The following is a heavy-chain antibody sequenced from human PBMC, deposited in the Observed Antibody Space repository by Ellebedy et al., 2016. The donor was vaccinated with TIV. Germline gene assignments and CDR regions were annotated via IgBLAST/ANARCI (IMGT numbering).Heavy chain of an antibody. J-gene: IGHJ4*02. Sequence: GESLKISXAVSGITFSRCAMTWVRQAPGKGLECVSPIDSTGGSTNYADSVKGRFTISRDNSRNTLYLHMNSLRAEDTAVYYCARLGCSSTSCYDYWGQGTLVTVSS. D-gene: IGHD2-2*01. CDR2: IDSTGGST. CDR3: ARLGCSSTSCYDY. V-gene: IGHV3-23*01. CDR1: GITFSRCA.